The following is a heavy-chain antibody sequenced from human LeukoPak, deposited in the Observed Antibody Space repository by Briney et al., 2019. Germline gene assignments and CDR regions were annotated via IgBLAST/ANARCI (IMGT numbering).Heavy chain of an antibody. CDR1: GGSISSSSYY. Sequence: PSETLSLTCTVSGGSISSSSYYWGWIRQPPGKGLEWIGSIYYSGSTYYNPSLKSRVTLSVDTSKNQFSLKLSSVTAADTAVYYCASESYYDILTGSPSYYFNYWGQGALVTVSS. D-gene: IGHD3-9*01. CDR3: ASESYYDILTGSPSYYFNY. CDR2: IYYSGST. J-gene: IGHJ4*02. V-gene: IGHV4-39*01.